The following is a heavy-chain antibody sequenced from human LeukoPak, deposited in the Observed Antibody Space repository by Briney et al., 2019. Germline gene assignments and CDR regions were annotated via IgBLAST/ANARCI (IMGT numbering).Heavy chain of an antibody. CDR1: GYTFTGYY. D-gene: IGHD3-22*01. CDR2: INPNSGGT. Sequence: ASVKVSCKASGYTFTGYYMHWVRQAPGQGLEWMGWINPNSGGTNYAQKFQGRVTMTRDTSISTAYMELSRLRSDDTAVYYCARAYDSSGYYGHWGQGTLVTVSS. CDR3: ARAYDSSGYYGH. V-gene: IGHV1-2*02. J-gene: IGHJ4*02.